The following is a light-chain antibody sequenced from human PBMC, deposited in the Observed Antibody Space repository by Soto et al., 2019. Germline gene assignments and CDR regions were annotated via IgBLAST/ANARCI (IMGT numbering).Light chain of an antibody. CDR3: QQRSNWPPASA. CDR2: DAS. J-gene: IGKJ4*01. V-gene: IGKV3-11*01. CDR1: QSVSSY. Sequence: EIVLTQSPATLSLSPGERATLSCRASQSVSSYLAWYQQKPGQAPRLLIYDASNRATGIPARFSGSGSGTDFTLTISSLEPKDFAVYYCQQRSNWPPASAFGGGTKVEIK.